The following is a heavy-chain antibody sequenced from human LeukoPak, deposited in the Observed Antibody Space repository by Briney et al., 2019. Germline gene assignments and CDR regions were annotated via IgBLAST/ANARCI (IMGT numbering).Heavy chain of an antibody. CDR2: ISGSGGST. Sequence: QPGGSLRLSCAASGFTFSSYAMSWVRQAPGKGLEWVSAISGSGGSTYYADSVKGRFTISRDNAKNSLYLQMNSLRAEDTAVYYCARDPLVPPSYGMDVWGQGTTVTVSS. CDR3: ARDPLVPPSYGMDV. CDR1: GFTFSSYA. J-gene: IGHJ6*02. V-gene: IGHV3-23*01.